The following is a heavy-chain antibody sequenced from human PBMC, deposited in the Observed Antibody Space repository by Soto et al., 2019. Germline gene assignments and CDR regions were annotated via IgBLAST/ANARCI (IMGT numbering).Heavy chain of an antibody. V-gene: IGHV3-30-3*01. CDR3: AREVKSIQICLGMDV. CDR2: ISYDGSNK. J-gene: IGHJ6*02. D-gene: IGHD5-18*01. Sequence: QVQLVESGGGVVQSGRSLRLSCEASGFTFSSYAMHWVRQAPGKGLEWLVVISYDGSNKYYADSVKGRFTISRDNSKNTLFLQMNSLRPEDTAIYYCAREVKSIQICLGMDVWGHGTTVTVSS. CDR1: GFTFSSYA.